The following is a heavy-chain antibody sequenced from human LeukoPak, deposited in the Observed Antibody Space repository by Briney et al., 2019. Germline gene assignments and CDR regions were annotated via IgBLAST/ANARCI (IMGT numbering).Heavy chain of an antibody. Sequence: ASVKVSCKASGYTFTGYYLHWVRQAPGQGLEWMGWINPDTGGTSYAQKFLGRVTMTRDTSIRAVFMEVRRLRSDDTAVYYCARDGGKLLSKAYDFWGQGTLVTVSS. CDR3: ARDGGKLLSKAYDF. V-gene: IGHV1-2*02. J-gene: IGHJ4*02. CDR2: INPDTGGT. D-gene: IGHD2-21*01. CDR1: GYTFTGYY.